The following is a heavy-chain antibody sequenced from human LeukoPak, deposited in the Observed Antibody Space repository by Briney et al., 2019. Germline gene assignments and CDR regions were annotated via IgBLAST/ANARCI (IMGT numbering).Heavy chain of an antibody. D-gene: IGHD3-22*01. Sequence: GGSLRLSCAASGFTFSDYYMSWIRQAPGKGLEWVSYISSSGSTIYYAHSVKGRFTISSDNDKNSLDLQMNSLSADDTAVYSSAREKYTYYYDSSGYPDAFDIWGQGTMVTVSS. CDR1: GFTFSDYY. J-gene: IGHJ3*02. CDR3: AREKYTYYYDSSGYPDAFDI. CDR2: ISSSGSTI. V-gene: IGHV3-11*01.